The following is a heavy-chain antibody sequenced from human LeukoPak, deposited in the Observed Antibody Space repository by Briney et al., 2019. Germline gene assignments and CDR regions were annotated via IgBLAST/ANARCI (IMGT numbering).Heavy chain of an antibody. CDR3: ARDLGRGYSNY. CDR2: IYSGGSA. D-gene: IGHD3-16*01. J-gene: IGHJ4*02. V-gene: IGHV3-66*01. Sequence: PGGSLRLSCAASGFTVSSYYMSWVRQAPGKGLDWVSVIYSGGSAYYADSVKGSFTISRDNSKNTLYLQINSLRAEDTAVYYCARDLGRGYSNYWGQGTLVTVSS. CDR1: GFTVSSYY.